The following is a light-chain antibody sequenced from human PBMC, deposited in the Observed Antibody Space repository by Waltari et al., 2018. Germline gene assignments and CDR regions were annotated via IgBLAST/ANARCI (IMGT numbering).Light chain of an antibody. V-gene: IGLV2-23*02. CDR2: EVT. J-gene: IGLJ1*01. CDR3: CSHAGSSIYV. Sequence: QSALTQPASVSGSPGQSITISCTGTSSDVGSYNLVSWYQQHPGKAPKLMIYEVTERPSGVSNRFSGSKSDNTASLTISGLQAEDEADYYCCSHAGSSIYVFGTGT. CDR1: SSDVGSYNL.